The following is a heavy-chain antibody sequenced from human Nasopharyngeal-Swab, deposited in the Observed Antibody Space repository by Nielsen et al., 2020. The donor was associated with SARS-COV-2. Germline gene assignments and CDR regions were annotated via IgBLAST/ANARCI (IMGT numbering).Heavy chain of an antibody. J-gene: IGHJ5*02. CDR2: IDPNTGGT. Sequence: WVRQAPGQGLEWLGRIDPNTGGTSSAQTFQGRVTMTRDTSISTVYIEVTSLTSDDPAVYYCARALSARSTFNCLGPWGQGTLVTVSS. V-gene: IGHV1-2*06. CDR3: ARALSARSTFNCLGP. D-gene: IGHD3-16*01.